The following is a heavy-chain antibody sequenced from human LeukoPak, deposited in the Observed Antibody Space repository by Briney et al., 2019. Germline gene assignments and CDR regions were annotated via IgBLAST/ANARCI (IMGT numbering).Heavy chain of an antibody. V-gene: IGHV3-21*01. J-gene: IGHJ5*02. CDR1: RFSFSSYA. Sequence: GGSLRLSCAASRFSFSSYAMYWVRQAPGKGLEWVSSISSSSSYIYYADSVKGRFTISRDNAKNSLYLQMNSLRAEDTAVYYCARDVMTTWGQGTLVTVSS. CDR2: ISSSSSYI. CDR3: ARDVMTT.